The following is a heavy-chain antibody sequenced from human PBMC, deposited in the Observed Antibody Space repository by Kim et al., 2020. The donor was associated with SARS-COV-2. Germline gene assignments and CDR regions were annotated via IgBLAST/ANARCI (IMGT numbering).Heavy chain of an antibody. CDR3: ARNVPAFNPHLFDY. CDR1: GGSLTSGEYY. CDR2: IYQSGTT. Sequence: SETLSLTCTVSGGSLTSGEYYWTWIRQHPGKGLEWIGFIYQSGTTYYNPSLESRLRISLDTSKNQFSLELSSVTAADTAVYLCARNVPAFNPHLFDYWG. V-gene: IGHV4-31*03. J-gene: IGHJ4*01.